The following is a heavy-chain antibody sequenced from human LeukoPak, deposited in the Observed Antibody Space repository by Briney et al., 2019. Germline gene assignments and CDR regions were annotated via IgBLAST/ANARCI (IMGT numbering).Heavy chain of an antibody. CDR1: GYTFTSYA. J-gene: IGHJ5*02. CDR2: INAGNGNT. CDR3: ARVGLSSSWYWFDP. V-gene: IGHV1-3*01. Sequence: GASVKVSCKASGYTFTSYAMHWVRQAPGQRLEWMGWINAGNGNTKYSQKLQGRVTMTTDTSTSTAYMELRSLRSDDTAVYYCARVGLSSSWYWFDPWGQGTLVTVSS. D-gene: IGHD6-13*01.